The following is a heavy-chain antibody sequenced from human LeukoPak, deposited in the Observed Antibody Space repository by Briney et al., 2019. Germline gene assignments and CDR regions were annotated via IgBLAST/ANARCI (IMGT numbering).Heavy chain of an antibody. CDR2: INPNSGGT. Sequence: ASVKVSCKASGYTFTDYSMHWVRQAPGQGLEWMGWINPNSGGTNYAQKLQGRVTMTRDTSISTAYMELSGLRSDDTAVFYCARNTYYYDNSAGTFDFWGQGTLVTVSS. CDR1: GYTFTDYS. D-gene: IGHD3-22*01. J-gene: IGHJ4*02. CDR3: ARNTYYYDNSAGTFDF. V-gene: IGHV1-2*02.